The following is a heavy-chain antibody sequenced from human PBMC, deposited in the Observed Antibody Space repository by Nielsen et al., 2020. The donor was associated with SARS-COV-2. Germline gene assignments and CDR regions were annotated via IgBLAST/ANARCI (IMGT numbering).Heavy chain of an antibody. CDR1: GYSFTSYW. D-gene: IGHD6-13*01. CDR3: ARLRSVIAAAGTGWYFDL. J-gene: IGHJ2*01. V-gene: IGHV5-51*01. CDR2: IYPGDSDT. Sequence: GESLKISCKGSGYSFTSYWIGWLRQLPGKGLEWMGIIYPGDSDTRYSPSFQGQVTISADKSISTAYLQWSSLKASDTAMYYCARLRSVIAAAGTGWYFDLWGRGTLVTVSS.